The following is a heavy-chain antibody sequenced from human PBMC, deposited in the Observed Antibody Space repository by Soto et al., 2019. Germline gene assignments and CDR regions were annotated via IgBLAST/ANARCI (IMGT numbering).Heavy chain of an antibody. D-gene: IGHD3-10*02. J-gene: IGHJ5*02. Sequence: PSETLSLTCSVYGGCFSGYYWSWIRPPPGKGLEWSGEINNSGSTNYNPSLTSRVTISVDTSKNQSSLKLSSVTAAETAVYYCARVAILCWGRVPPDRCWFDPWGQGTLVTVSS. CDR1: GGCFSGYY. V-gene: IGHV4-34*01. CDR2: INNSGST. CDR3: ARVAILCWGRVPPDRCWFDP.